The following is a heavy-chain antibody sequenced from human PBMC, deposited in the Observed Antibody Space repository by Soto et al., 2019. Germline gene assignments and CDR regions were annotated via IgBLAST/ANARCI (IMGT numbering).Heavy chain of an antibody. CDR1: GGTFSSYA. Sequence: SVKVSCKXSGGTFSSYAISWVRQAPGQGLEWMGGIIPIFGTANYAQKFQGRVTITADESTSTAYMELSSLRSEDTAVYYCARPVEMATISRSYLFYWGQGTLVTVSS. D-gene: IGHD5-12*01. CDR3: ARPVEMATISRSYLFY. V-gene: IGHV1-69*13. J-gene: IGHJ4*02. CDR2: IIPIFGTA.